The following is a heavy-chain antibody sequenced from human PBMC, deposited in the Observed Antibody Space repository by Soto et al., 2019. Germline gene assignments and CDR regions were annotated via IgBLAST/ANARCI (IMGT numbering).Heavy chain of an antibody. CDR1: GYTFTSYY. CDR3: AREPPDCISPSCHARTFDY. V-gene: IGHV1-46*01. CDR2: INPSGGST. J-gene: IGHJ4*02. Sequence: QVQLVQSGAEVKKPGASVKVSCKASGYTFTSYYMHWVRQAPGQGLEWMGIINPSGGSTSYAQKCQGRVAMNRDTSTSTVYMELSSLRSEDTAVYSCAREPPDCISPSCHARTFDYWGQGTLVTVSS. D-gene: IGHD2-2*01.